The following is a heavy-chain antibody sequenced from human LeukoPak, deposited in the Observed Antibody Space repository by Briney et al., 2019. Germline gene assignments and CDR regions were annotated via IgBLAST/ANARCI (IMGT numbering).Heavy chain of an antibody. CDR3: ANKRWEPHPIDY. CDR1: GGTFSSYA. CDR2: IIPIFGTA. D-gene: IGHD1-26*01. V-gene: IGHV1-69*13. Sequence: SVKVSCKASGGTFSSYAISWVRQAPGQGLEWMGGIIPIFGTANYAQKFQGRVTITADESTSTAYMELSSLRSEDTAVYYCANKRWEPHPIDYWGQGTLVTVSS. J-gene: IGHJ4*02.